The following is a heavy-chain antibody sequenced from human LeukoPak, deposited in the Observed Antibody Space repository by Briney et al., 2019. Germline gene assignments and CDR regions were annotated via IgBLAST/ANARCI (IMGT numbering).Heavy chain of an antibody. CDR3: ARRQWELPGDFDY. CDR2: ISSSSSYI. D-gene: IGHD1-26*01. Sequence: GGSLRLSCAASAFTLSTYSMNWDRQAPGKGLEWVSSISSSSSYIYYADSVKGRFTISRDNAKNSLYLQMNSLRAEDTAVYYCARRQWELPGDFDYWGQGTLVTVSS. V-gene: IGHV3-21*01. CDR1: AFTLSTYS. J-gene: IGHJ4*02.